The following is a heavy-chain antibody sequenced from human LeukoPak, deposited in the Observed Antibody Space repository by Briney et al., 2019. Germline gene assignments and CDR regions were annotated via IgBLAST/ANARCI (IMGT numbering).Heavy chain of an antibody. D-gene: IGHD6-19*01. CDR3: ARDGVKQWLETPYFDY. V-gene: IGHV3-74*01. CDR2: INSDGSWT. CDR1: GNYW. J-gene: IGHJ4*02. Sequence: PGGSLRLSCAASGNYWMHWVRQAPGKGLVWVSHINSDGSWTSYADSVKGRFTISRDNAKNSLYLQMNSLRAEDTAVYYCARDGVKQWLETPYFDYWGQGTLVTVSS.